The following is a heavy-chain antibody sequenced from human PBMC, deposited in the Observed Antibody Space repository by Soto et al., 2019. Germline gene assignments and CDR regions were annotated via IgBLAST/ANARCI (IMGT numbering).Heavy chain of an antibody. CDR3: ALATAFDS. CDR1: GFSFSNYA. V-gene: IGHV3-23*01. Sequence: EVQLLESGGGLVQPGGSLRLSCAASGFSFSNYAMSWVRQAPGKGLAWVSTISGSGVNTYYADSVKGRFTISRDNFKNTLYLQMNDLRAEDTAVYYCALATAFDSWGQGALVTVSS. D-gene: IGHD1-1*01. J-gene: IGHJ4*02. CDR2: ISGSGVNT.